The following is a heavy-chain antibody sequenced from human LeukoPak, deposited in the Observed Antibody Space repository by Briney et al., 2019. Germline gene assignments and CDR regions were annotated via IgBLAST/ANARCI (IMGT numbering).Heavy chain of an antibody. CDR1: GGSISSSSYY. CDR3: ARHYYDSSGYYAFDI. CDR2: IYYSGST. V-gene: IGHV4-39*01. Sequence: PSETLSLTCTVSGGSISSSSYYWGWIRQPPGKGLEWIGSIYYSGSTHYNPSLKSRVTISVDTSKNQFSLKLSSVTAADTAVYYCARHYYDSSGYYAFDIWGQGTMVTVSS. J-gene: IGHJ3*02. D-gene: IGHD3-22*01.